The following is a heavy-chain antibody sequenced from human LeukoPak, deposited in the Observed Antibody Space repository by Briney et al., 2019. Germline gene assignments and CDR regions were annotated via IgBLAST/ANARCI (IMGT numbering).Heavy chain of an antibody. CDR1: GFTFSSYA. CDR3: AREGYYGSGSPPSLYFDY. D-gene: IGHD3-10*01. CDR2: ISGSGGST. Sequence: YPGGSLRLSCAASGFTFSSYAMSWVRQAPGKGLEWVSAISGSGGSTYYADSVKGRFTISRDNSKSTLYLQMNSLRPEDTAIYYCAREGYYGSGSPPSLYFDYWGQGTLVTVSS. V-gene: IGHV3-23*01. J-gene: IGHJ4*02.